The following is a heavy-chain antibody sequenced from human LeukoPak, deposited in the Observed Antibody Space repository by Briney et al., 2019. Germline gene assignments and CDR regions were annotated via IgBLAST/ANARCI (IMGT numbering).Heavy chain of an antibody. V-gene: IGHV3-30-3*01. D-gene: IGHD6-19*01. CDR3: ARDDRAIAVAGSPDY. Sequence: GGSLRLSCVVSGFTFNRCWMNWVRQAPGKGLEWVAVISYDGSNKYYADSVKGRFTISRDNSKNTLYLQMNSLRAEDTAVYYCARDDRAIAVAGSPDYWGQGTLVTVSS. CDR1: GFTFNRCW. CDR2: ISYDGSNK. J-gene: IGHJ4*02.